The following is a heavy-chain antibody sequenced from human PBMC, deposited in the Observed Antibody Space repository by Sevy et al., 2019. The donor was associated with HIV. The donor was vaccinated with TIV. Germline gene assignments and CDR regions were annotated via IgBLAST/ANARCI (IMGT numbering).Heavy chain of an antibody. D-gene: IGHD5-18*01. CDR2: ISYDGDNK. Sequence: GGSLRLSCVGSGFPFGSHSRHWVRQAPGKGLEWVAVISYDGDNKYYADSVKGRFTISRDNSKNTLFLQMNSLRGDDTAVYYCAKDRRRGYSFGLDSWGQGTLVTVSS. V-gene: IGHV3-30*18. J-gene: IGHJ5*01. CDR1: GFPFGSHS. CDR3: AKDRRRGYSFGLDS.